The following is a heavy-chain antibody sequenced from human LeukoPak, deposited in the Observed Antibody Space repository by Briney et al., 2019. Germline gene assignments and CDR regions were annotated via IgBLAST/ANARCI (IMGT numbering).Heavy chain of an antibody. V-gene: IGHV1-8*01. J-gene: IGHJ6*03. D-gene: IGHD3-3*01. CDR1: GYTFTSYD. CDR3: ARGRSYDFWSGYYRGGNYYYYYMDV. CDR2: MNPNSGNT. Sequence: GASVKVSCKASGYTFTSYDINWVRQATGQGLEWMGWMNPNSGNTGYAQKFQGRVTMTRNTSISTAYMELSSLRSEDTAVYYCARGRSYDFWSGYYRGGNYYYYYMDVWGKGITVTVSS.